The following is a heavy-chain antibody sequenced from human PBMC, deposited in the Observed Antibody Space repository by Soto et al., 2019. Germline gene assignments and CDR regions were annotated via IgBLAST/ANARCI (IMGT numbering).Heavy chain of an antibody. CDR1: GGSISSSNW. D-gene: IGHD5-12*01. CDR2: IYHSGST. J-gene: IGHJ4*02. CDR3: ARAPVDIVAGVYFDY. V-gene: IGHV4-4*02. Sequence: QVQLQESGPGLVKPSGTLSLTCAVSGGSISSSNWWSWVRQPPGKGLEWIGEIYHSGSTNYNPSLKSRVTISVDKSKNQFSLKLSSVTAADPAVYYCARAPVDIVAGVYFDYWGQGTLVTVSS.